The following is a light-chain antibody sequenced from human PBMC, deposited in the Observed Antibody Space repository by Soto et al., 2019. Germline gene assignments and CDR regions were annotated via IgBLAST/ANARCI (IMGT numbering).Light chain of an antibody. V-gene: IGKV3-15*01. CDR3: QQYHNWPPLT. CDR1: QSVRTN. Sequence: TLSVSPGERATLSCRASQSVRTNLAWYQQKPGQAPRLLIYGASTRATGIPARFSGSGSGTEFTLTISSLQSEDFAVYYCQQYHNWPPLTFGGGTKVDIK. J-gene: IGKJ4*01. CDR2: GAS.